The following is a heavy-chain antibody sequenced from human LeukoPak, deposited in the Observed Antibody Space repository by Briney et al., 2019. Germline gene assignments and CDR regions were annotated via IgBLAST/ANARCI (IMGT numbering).Heavy chain of an antibody. CDR3: ARVTSWDWFDP. D-gene: IGHD2-2*01. CDR2: IKQDGSEK. CDR1: GFTSGDYA. Sequence: GGSLRLSCAASGFTSGDYAMSWFRQAPGKGLKWVANIKQDGSEKYYVDSEKGRFTISRDNAKNSLYLQMNSLRAEDTAVYYCARVTSWDWFDPWGQGTLVTVSS. J-gene: IGHJ5*02. V-gene: IGHV3-7*04.